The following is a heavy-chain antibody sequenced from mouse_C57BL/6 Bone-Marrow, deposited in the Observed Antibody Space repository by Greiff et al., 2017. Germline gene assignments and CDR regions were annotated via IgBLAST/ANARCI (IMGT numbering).Heavy chain of an antibody. D-gene: IGHD2-4*01. Sequence: VQLQESGAELVKPGASVKLSCKASGYIFTEYTIHWVKQRSGQGLEWIGWFYPGSVSIKYNERFKDKATLTADKSSNTVYMELSRLTSEDSAVYFCARHERYYDYEGYFDYWGQGTTLTVSS. V-gene: IGHV1-62-2*01. CDR3: ARHERYYDYEGYFDY. CDR2: FYPGSVSI. CDR1: GYIFTEYT. J-gene: IGHJ2*01.